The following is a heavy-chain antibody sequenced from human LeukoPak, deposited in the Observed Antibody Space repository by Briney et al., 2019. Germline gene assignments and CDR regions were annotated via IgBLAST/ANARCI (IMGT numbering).Heavy chain of an antibody. Sequence: ASVKVSCKXSGYTFTGYYMHWVRQAPRQGLEWMGRINPNSGGTNYAQKFQGRVTMTRDTSISTAYMELSRLRSDDTAVYYCARSRDSSGYYTAYFDYWGQGTLVTVSS. J-gene: IGHJ4*02. CDR2: INPNSGGT. CDR3: ARSRDSSGYYTAYFDY. CDR1: GYTFTGYY. D-gene: IGHD3-22*01. V-gene: IGHV1-2*06.